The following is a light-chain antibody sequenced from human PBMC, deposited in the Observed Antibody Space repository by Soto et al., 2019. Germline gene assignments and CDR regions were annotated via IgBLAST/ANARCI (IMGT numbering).Light chain of an antibody. J-gene: IGLJ2*01. CDR2: DVS. Sequence: QSALTQPASVSGSPGQSITISCTGTSSDVRGYNYVSWYQQHPGKAPKLMIYDVSNRPSGVSNRFSGSKSGNTASLTISGLQAEDEADYYCSSYTSSSTLVVFGGRTKLTVL. CDR3: SSYTSSSTLVV. CDR1: SSDVRGYNY. V-gene: IGLV2-14*01.